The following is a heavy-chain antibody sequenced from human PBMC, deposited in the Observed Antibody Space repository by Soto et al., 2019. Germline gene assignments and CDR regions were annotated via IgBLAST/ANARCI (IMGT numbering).Heavy chain of an antibody. D-gene: IGHD3-10*01. CDR3: ARDHPLWSGENVSWGSHPEY. J-gene: IGHJ4*02. CDR1: GFTFSSYA. CDR2: ISYDGTNK. Sequence: QVQLVESGGGVVQPGRSLRVSCAASGFTFSSYAMHWVRQAPGKGLEWVAVISYDGTNKYYTASVKGRFTISRDNSKNTLFLQTNSLRGEDTAVYYYARDHPLWSGENVSWGSHPEYWGQGSLVTVSS. V-gene: IGHV3-30-3*01.